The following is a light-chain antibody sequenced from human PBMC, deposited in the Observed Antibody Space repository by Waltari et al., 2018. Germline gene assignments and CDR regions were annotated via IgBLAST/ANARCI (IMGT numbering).Light chain of an antibody. CDR3: HQYNDWWA. CDR1: QSVNSN. J-gene: IGKJ1*01. V-gene: IGKV3-15*01. Sequence: ETVMTQSPATLSVSPGERATLSCRASQSVNSNLAWYQQKPGQAPRLLIYGASTRATAVPARFSGSGSVTEFTLTISSLQSEDFAVYFCHQYNDWWAFGQGTKVEIK. CDR2: GAS.